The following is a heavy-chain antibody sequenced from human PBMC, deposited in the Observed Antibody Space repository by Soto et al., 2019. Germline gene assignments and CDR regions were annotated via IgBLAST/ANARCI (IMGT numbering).Heavy chain of an antibody. CDR3: GGERSGRYGFDI. D-gene: IGHD1-26*01. V-gene: IGHV1-18*01. Sequence: QVQLVQSGAEVKKPGASVKVSCKASGYSFTSNGISWVRQAPGQGLEGMGWVSAYNGNTDYVQKFQGRVTVTTDTSTGTAYLGLRGLRSDDTAVFYCGGERSGRYGFDIWGQGTMVTVSS. CDR2: VSAYNGNT. J-gene: IGHJ3*02. CDR1: GYSFTSNG.